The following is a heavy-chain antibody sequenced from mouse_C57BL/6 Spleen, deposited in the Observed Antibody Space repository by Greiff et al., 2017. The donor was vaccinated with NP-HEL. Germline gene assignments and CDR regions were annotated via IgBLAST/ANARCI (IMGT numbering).Heavy chain of an antibody. Sequence: EVQLVESGGGLVKPGGSLKLSCAAYGFTFSDYGMHWVRQAPEKGLEWVAYISSGSSTIYYADTVKGRFTISRDNAKNTLFLQMTSLRSEDTAMYYCAKSHDGYYSYFDYWGQGTTLTVSS. J-gene: IGHJ2*01. CDR1: GFTFSDYG. CDR3: AKSHDGYYSYFDY. CDR2: ISSGSSTI. V-gene: IGHV5-17*01. D-gene: IGHD2-3*01.